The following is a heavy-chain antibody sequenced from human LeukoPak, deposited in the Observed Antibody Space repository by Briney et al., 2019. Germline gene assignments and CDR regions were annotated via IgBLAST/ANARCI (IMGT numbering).Heavy chain of an antibody. J-gene: IGHJ4*02. CDR2: INYSGST. CDR3: ARGLPFDY. V-gene: IGHV4-59*01. Sequence: NPSETLSLTCTVSGGSISSYYWSWIRQPPGKGLEWIGYINYSGSTNSNPSLKSRVTISVDTSKNQFSLKLSSVTAADTAVYYCARGLPFDYWGQGTLVTVSS. CDR1: GGSISSYY.